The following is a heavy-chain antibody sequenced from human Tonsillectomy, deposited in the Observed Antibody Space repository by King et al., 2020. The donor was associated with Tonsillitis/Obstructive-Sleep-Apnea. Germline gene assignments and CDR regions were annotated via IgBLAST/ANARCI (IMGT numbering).Heavy chain of an antibody. Sequence: QLVQSGAEVKKPGESLRISCKGSGYSFTSYWISWVRQMPGKDLEWMGRIDPSDSYTNYSPSFQGHVTISADNSISTAYLQWSSLKASDTAMYYCARLFPFYGSGSPDYYYYYYMDVWGKGTTVTVSS. D-gene: IGHD3-10*01. CDR2: IDPSDSYT. J-gene: IGHJ6*03. CDR1: GYSFTSYW. CDR3: ARLFPFYGSGSPDYYYYYYMDV. V-gene: IGHV5-10-1*01.